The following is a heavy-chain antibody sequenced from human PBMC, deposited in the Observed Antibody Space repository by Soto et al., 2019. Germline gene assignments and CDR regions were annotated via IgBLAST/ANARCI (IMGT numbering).Heavy chain of an antibody. CDR1: GFTFSSYG. Sequence: LRLSCAASGFTFSSYGMHWVRQAPGKGLEWVAVISYDGSNKYYADSVKGRFTISRDNSKNTLYLQMNSLRAEDTAVYYCAKYHRAPDSSGYYYAFDIWGQGTMVTVSS. V-gene: IGHV3-30*18. CDR3: AKYHRAPDSSGYYYAFDI. J-gene: IGHJ3*02. CDR2: ISYDGSNK. D-gene: IGHD3-22*01.